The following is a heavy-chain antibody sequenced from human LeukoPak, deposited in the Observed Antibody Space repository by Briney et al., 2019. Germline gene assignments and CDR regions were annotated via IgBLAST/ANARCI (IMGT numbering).Heavy chain of an antibody. J-gene: IGHJ3*02. Sequence: GRSLRLSCAASGFTFDDYAMHWVRQAPGKGLEWVSGISWNSGSIGYADSVKGRFTISRDNAKNSLYLQMNSLRAEDMALYYCAKGQNYDSSGYDAFDIWGQGTMVTVSS. CDR3: AKGQNYDSSGYDAFDI. CDR1: GFTFDDYA. V-gene: IGHV3-9*03. CDR2: ISWNSGSI. D-gene: IGHD3-22*01.